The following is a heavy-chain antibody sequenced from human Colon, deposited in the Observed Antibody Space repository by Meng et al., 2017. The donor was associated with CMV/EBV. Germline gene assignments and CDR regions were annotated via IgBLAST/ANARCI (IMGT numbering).Heavy chain of an antibody. Sequence: QVQLVQSGAEVKKPGTSVNLSCKASGYTFTGYWMHWVRQAPGQGLEWMGRIKPSTGDTNYAQNFQGRVTVTRETSISTVYMEVNSLTSDDTAVYYCTREGFDYWGQGALVTVSS. CDR2: IKPSTGDT. CDR3: TREGFDY. CDR1: GYTFTGYW. J-gene: IGHJ4*02. V-gene: IGHV1-2*06.